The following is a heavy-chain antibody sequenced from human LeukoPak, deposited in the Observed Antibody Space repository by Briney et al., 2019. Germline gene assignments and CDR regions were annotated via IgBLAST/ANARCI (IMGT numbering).Heavy chain of an antibody. D-gene: IGHD7-27*01. CDR2: MYNSGIT. Sequence: KPSETLSLTCTVSGGSISSYYWSWIRQPPGKELEWIGYMYNSGITNYNPSLRSRVTISVDTSKNQFSLRLRSVTAADTAVYYCARTGDSLNWFDPWGQGTLVTVSS. V-gene: IGHV4-59*08. J-gene: IGHJ5*02. CDR3: ARTGDSLNWFDP. CDR1: GGSISSYY.